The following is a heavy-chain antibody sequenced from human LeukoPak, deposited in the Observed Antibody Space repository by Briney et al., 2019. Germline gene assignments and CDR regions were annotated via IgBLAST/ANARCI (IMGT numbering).Heavy chain of an antibody. J-gene: IGHJ4*02. CDR2: IYYSGST. CDR1: GGSISSYY. Sequence: SETLSLTCTVSGGSISSYYWGWIRQPPGKGLEWIGSIYYSGSTYYNPSLKSRVTISVDTSKNQFSLKLSSVTAADTAVYYCARQKYSSGWFFDYWGQGTLVTVSS. D-gene: IGHD6-19*01. V-gene: IGHV4-39*01. CDR3: ARQKYSSGWFFDY.